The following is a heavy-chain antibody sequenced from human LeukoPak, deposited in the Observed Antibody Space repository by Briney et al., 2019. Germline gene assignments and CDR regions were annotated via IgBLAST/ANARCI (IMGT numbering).Heavy chain of an antibody. Sequence: ASVKVSCKASGYTFTGYYMHWVRQAPGQGLEWMGWINPNSGGTNYAQKFQGRVTMTRDTSISTAYMELSRLRSDDTAVYHCARGWTTRSCFDYWGQGTLVTVSS. D-gene: IGHD4-11*01. CDR3: ARGWTTRSCFDY. CDR2: INPNSGGT. J-gene: IGHJ4*02. V-gene: IGHV1-2*02. CDR1: GYTFTGYY.